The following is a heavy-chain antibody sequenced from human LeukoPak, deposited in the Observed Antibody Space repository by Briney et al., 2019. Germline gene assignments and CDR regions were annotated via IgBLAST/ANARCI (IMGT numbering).Heavy chain of an antibody. V-gene: IGHV4-59*01. CDR3: ARDESAFDY. J-gene: IGHJ4*02. D-gene: IGHD4/OR15-4a*01. Sequence: PSETLSLTCTVSGGSINSYYWSWFRQPPGKSLEWIGYIYYSGSTNYNPSLKSRVTISVDTSKNQFSLKLSSVTAADTAVYYCARDESAFDYWGQGTLVTVSS. CDR2: IYYSGST. CDR1: GGSINSYY.